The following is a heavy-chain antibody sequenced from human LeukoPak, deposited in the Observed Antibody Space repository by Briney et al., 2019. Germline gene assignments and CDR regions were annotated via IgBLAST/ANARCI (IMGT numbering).Heavy chain of an antibody. J-gene: IGHJ5*02. CDR1: GYTFTSYY. CDR3: ARGGLGYCSGGSCYKVLDP. Sequence: ASVKVSCKASGYTFTSYYMHWVRQAPGQGLEWMGWINPNSGDTNFAQKFQGRVTMTRDTSISTDYMELSRLRSDDTAVYYCARGGLGYCSGGSCYKVLDPWGQGTLVTVSS. D-gene: IGHD2-15*01. CDR2: INPNSGDT. V-gene: IGHV1-2*02.